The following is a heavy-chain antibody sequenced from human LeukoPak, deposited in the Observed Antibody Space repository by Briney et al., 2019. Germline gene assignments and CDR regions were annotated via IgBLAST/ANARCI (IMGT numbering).Heavy chain of an antibody. D-gene: IGHD6-6*01. Sequence: PGGSLRLSCAASGVTFSSYSMNWVRQAPGKGLEWVSYISSSSSTIYYADSVKGRFTISRDNAKNSLYLQMNSLRAEDTAVYYCARGSSFDYWGQGTLVTVSS. J-gene: IGHJ4*02. CDR3: ARGSSFDY. CDR2: ISSSSSTI. V-gene: IGHV3-48*04. CDR1: GVTFSSYS.